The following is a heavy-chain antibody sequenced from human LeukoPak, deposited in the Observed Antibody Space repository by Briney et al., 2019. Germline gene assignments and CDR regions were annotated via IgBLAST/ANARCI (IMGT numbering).Heavy chain of an antibody. CDR1: GYSFTSYW. J-gene: IGHJ4*02. Sequence: GESLKISCKGSGYSFTSYWIGWVRQMPGKGLEWMGIIYPGDSDTRYSPSFQGQVTISADKSISTAYLQWSSLKASDTAMYYCARRSYCGGDCSTYYFDYWGQGTLVTVSS. CDR3: ARRSYCGGDCSTYYFDY. D-gene: IGHD2-21*02. V-gene: IGHV5-51*01. CDR2: IYPGDSDT.